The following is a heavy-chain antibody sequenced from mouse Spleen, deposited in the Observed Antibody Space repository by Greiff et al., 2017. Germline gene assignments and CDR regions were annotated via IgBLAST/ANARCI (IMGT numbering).Heavy chain of an antibody. J-gene: IGHJ2*01. CDR2: INNNGGDT. CDR1: GFTFSTYA. CDR3: VRQTYFDY. Sequence: EVHLVESGGGLVKLGGSLKLSCAASGFTFSTYAMSWVRQTPEKRLEWVATINNNGGDTYYPDSVKGRFTISRDNAKNTLYLQMSSLKSEDSAMYYCVRQTYFDYWGQGTTLTVSS. V-gene: IGHV5-9-3*01.